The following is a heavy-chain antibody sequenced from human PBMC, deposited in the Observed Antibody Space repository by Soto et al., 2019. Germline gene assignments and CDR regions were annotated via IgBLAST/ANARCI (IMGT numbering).Heavy chain of an antibody. CDR2: ISAYNGNT. V-gene: IGHV1-18*04. D-gene: IGHD6-19*01. J-gene: IGHJ6*02. Sequence: QVQLVQSGAEVKKPGASVKVSCKASGYTFTSYGISWVRQAPGQGLEWMGWISAYNGNTNYAQKLQGRVTMTTDTSTSTAYMELRSLRSDDTAVYYCARSPRFAVAGSYGMDVWGQGATVTVSS. CDR1: GYTFTSYG. CDR3: ARSPRFAVAGSYGMDV.